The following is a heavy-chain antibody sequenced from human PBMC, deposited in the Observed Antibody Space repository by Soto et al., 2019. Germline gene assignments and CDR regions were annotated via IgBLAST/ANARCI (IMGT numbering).Heavy chain of an antibody. V-gene: IGHV3-30*03. D-gene: IGHD3-22*01. CDR2: ISYDGSNK. Sequence: QVQLVESGGGVVQPGRSLRLSCAASGFTFSSYGMHWVRQAPGKGLEWVAVISYDGSNKYYADSVKGRFTISRDNSKNSLYLQMNDLTAEDTAVYYGADRDGYWGQGNLVTVSS. CDR3: ADRDGY. CDR1: GFTFSSYG. J-gene: IGHJ4*02.